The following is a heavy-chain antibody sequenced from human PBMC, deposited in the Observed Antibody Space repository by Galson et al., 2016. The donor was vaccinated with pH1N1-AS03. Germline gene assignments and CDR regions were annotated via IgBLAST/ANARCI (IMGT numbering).Heavy chain of an antibody. CDR2: IYPGDSDT. CDR3: ARPLSSMITMGGLIVTEAFDA. CDR1: EYSFPNYW. D-gene: IGHD3-16*02. V-gene: IGHV5-51*01. Sequence: QSGAEVKKPGESLKISCKGSEYSFPNYWIAWVRQMPGKGLEWMGIIYPGDSDTRYSPSFQGHVTMSADKSINTVYLNWGSLKASDTAMYYCARPLSSMITMGGLIVTEAFDAWGQGTMLTVSS. J-gene: IGHJ3*01.